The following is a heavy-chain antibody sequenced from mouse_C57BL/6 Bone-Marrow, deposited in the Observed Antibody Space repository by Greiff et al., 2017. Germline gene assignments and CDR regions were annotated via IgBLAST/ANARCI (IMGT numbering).Heavy chain of an antibody. CDR3: ARGELRSYYYAMDY. J-gene: IGHJ4*01. CDR1: GFTFSSYA. V-gene: IGHV5-4*03. CDR2: ISDGGSYT. Sequence: EVKVVESGGGLVKPGGSLKLSCAASGFTFSSYAMSWVRQTPEKRLEWVATISDGGSYTYYPDNVKGRFTISRDNAKNNLYLQMSHLKSEDTAMYYCARGELRSYYYAMDYWGQGTSVTGAS. D-gene: IGHD1-1*01.